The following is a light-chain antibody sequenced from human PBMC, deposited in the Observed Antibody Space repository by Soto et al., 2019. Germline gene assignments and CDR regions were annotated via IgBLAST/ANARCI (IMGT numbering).Light chain of an antibody. J-gene: IGKJ4*01. CDR2: AAY. CDR3: QQADTFPLT. Sequence: DIQMTQSPSSVSASVGDRVTITCRASQGISGWLAWYQQKPGKAPNLLIYAAYSLQSGVPSRFSGSGSGTDFTLTISSLQPEDFATYYCQQADTFPLTFGGGTKVEIK. V-gene: IGKV1-12*01. CDR1: QGISGW.